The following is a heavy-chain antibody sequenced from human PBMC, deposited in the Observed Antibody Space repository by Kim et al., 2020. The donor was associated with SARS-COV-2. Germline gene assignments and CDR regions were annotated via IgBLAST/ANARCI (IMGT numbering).Heavy chain of an antibody. D-gene: IGHD2-15*01. CDR3: ARGDCSGGSCYHYYYGMDV. CDR2: ISAYNGNT. Sequence: ASVKVSCKASGYTFTSYGISWVRQAPGQGLEWMGWISAYNGNTNYAQKLQGRVTMTTDTSTSTAYMELRSLRSDDTAVYYCARGDCSGGSCYHYYYGMDVWGQGTTVAVSS. J-gene: IGHJ6*02. V-gene: IGHV1-18*01. CDR1: GYTFTSYG.